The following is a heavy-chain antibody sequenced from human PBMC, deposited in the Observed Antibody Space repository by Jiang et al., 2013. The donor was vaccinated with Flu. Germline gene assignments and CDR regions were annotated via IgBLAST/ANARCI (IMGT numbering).Heavy chain of an antibody. CDR3: ATGRYSSSSKTYYYYYGMDV. J-gene: IGHJ6*02. CDR1: GYTLTELS. D-gene: IGHD6-6*01. CDR2: FDPEDGET. Sequence: SGAEVKKPGASVKVSCKVSGYTLTELSMHWVRQAPGKGLEWMGGFDPEDGETIYAQKFQGRVTMTEDTSTDTAYMELSSLRSEDTAVYYCATGRYSSSSKTYYYYYGMDVWGQGTTVTVSS. V-gene: IGHV1-24*01.